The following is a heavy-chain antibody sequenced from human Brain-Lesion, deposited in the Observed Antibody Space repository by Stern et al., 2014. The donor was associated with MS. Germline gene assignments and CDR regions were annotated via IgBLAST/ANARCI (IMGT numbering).Heavy chain of an antibody. J-gene: IGHJ6*02. V-gene: IGHV4-61*02. Sequence: VQLLESGPGLVKPSQTLSLSCTVSGGSISSGGYYWSWIRQPAGKGLEWIGRIFNSGSTSYHPPLKSRVTISIDTSKTQFSLRLNSMTAADTAVYYCARGRVVPGFQYYATDVWGQGTTVIVSS. CDR1: GGSISSGGYY. D-gene: IGHD2-2*01. CDR2: IFNSGST. CDR3: ARGRVVPGFQYYATDV.